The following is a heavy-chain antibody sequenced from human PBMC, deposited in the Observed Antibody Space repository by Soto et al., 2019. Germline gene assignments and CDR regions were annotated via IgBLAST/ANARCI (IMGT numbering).Heavy chain of an antibody. D-gene: IGHD4-17*01. Sequence: QVQLVQSGAEVKKPGASVKVSCKASGYAFTSHYMHWVRQAPGQGLAWMGIINPSGGSTNYAQKFQGRGTVTSDTSTRTGYMELSGRRSEDTAIYYCATARYDGDDSQTDYWGQGTLVTVSS. J-gene: IGHJ4*02. V-gene: IGHV1-46*01. CDR2: INPSGGST. CDR3: ATARYDGDDSQTDY. CDR1: GYAFTSHY.